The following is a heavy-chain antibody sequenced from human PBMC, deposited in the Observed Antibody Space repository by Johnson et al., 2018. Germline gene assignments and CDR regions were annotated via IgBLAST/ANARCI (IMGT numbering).Heavy chain of an antibody. Sequence: VQLVESGGGLVQPGGSLRLSCAASGFTFSSYDMHWVRQATGKGLEWVSAIGTAGDTYYPGSVKGRFTISRENAKNSLYLQMNSLRAGDTAVSYCARGGRGVVGFQHWGQGTLVTGSS. CDR3: ARGGRGVVGFQH. J-gene: IGHJ1*01. V-gene: IGHV3-13*01. CDR1: GFTFSSYD. D-gene: IGHD3-10*01. CDR2: IGTAGDT.